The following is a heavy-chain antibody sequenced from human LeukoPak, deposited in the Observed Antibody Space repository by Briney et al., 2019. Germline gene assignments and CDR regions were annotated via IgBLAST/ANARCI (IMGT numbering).Heavy chain of an antibody. D-gene: IGHD3-9*01. V-gene: IGHV3-23*01. CDR1: GFTFSSYA. CDR3: AKTYYDILTGYGYYGMDV. J-gene: IGHJ6*02. CDR2: ISGSGGST. Sequence: GGSLRLFCAASGFTFSSYAMSWVPRAPGKGLEWVSAISGSGGSTYYADSVKGRFTISRDNSKNTLYLQMNSLRAEDTAVYYCAKTYYDILTGYGYYGMDVWGQGTTVTVSS.